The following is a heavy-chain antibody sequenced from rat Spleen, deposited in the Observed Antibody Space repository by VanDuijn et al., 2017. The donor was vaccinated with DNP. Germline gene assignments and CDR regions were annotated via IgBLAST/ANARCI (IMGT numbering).Heavy chain of an antibody. CDR3: ARWTRYFDY. V-gene: IGHV3-1*01. Sequence: EVQLQESGPGLVKPSQSLSLTCSVTGYSITSNLWGWIRKFPGSEMEWIGHISYSGSTSYNPSLKSRISITRDTSKNQFFLQLNSVTTEDTATYYCARWTRYFDYWGQGVMVTVSS. D-gene: IGHD1-4*01. CDR2: ISYSGST. J-gene: IGHJ2*01. CDR1: GYSITSNL.